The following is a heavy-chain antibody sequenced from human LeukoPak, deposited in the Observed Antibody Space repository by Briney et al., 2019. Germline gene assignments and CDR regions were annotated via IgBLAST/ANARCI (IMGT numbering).Heavy chain of an antibody. V-gene: IGHV1-2*04. CDR3: ARAYCSGGSCYQGFDY. Sequence: ASVKVSCKASGYTFTGYYMHWVRQAPGQGLEWMGWINPNSGGTNYAQKFQGWVTMTRDTPISTAYMELSRLRPDDTAVYYCARAYCSGGSCYQGFDYWGQGTLVTVSS. D-gene: IGHD2-15*01. CDR1: GYTFTGYY. J-gene: IGHJ4*02. CDR2: INPNSGGT.